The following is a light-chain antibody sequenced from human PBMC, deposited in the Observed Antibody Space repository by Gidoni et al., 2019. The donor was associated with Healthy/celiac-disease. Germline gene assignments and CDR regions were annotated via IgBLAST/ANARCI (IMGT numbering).Light chain of an antibody. CDR2: GAS. Sequence: EIVMTESPATLSVSPGERATLSCSASQRVSSNLAWYQQKPGQDPRLLIYGASTRANGIPARFSGSGSGTEFTLTISSLQSEDFAVYYCQQYNNWWTFGQGTKVEIK. J-gene: IGKJ1*01. V-gene: IGKV3-15*01. CDR1: QRVSSN. CDR3: QQYNNWWT.